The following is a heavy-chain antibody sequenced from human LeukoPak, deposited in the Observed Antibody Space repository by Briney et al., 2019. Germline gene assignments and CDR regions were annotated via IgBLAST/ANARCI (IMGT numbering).Heavy chain of an antibody. D-gene: IGHD3-10*01. CDR1: GYTFTSYY. J-gene: IGHJ4*02. V-gene: IGHV1-46*01. Sequence: GASVKVSYKASGYTFTSYYMHWVRQAPGQGLEWMGIINPSGGSTSYAQKFQGRVTMTRDTSTSTVYMELSSLRSEDTAVYYCARGRNPITMVRGVTCPLGCYFDYWGQGTLVTVSS. CDR3: ARGRNPITMVRGVTCPLGCYFDY. CDR2: INPSGGST.